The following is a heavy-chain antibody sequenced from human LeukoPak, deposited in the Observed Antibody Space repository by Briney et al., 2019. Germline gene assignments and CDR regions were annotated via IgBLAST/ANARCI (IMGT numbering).Heavy chain of an antibody. V-gene: IGHV1-2*02. J-gene: IGHJ3*02. Sequence: ASVKLSCKASGYTFTGYFIHWVRQAPGQGLEWMGWINPNSGGTHYTQKFQGRVTMTRDTSISTAYMELSRLTSDDTAVYYCAREDEVVDAFDIWGQGTMVTVSS. CDR3: AREDEVVDAFDI. CDR2: INPNSGGT. CDR1: GYTFTGYF. D-gene: IGHD2-2*01.